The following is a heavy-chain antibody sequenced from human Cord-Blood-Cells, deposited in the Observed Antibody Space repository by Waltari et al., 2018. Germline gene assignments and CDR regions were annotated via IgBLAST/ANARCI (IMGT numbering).Heavy chain of an antibody. Sequence: QVQLVQSGAAVKKPGASVQVSCKASGYTFPGYYMPWLGRAPGQGLEWMGWINPNSGGTNYAQKFQGRVTMTRDTSISTAYMELSRLRSDDTAVYYCAREVLAARLAFDIWGQGTMVTVSS. CDR2: INPNSGGT. CDR1: GYTFPGYY. V-gene: IGHV1-2*02. CDR3: AREVLAARLAFDI. D-gene: IGHD6-6*01. J-gene: IGHJ3*02.